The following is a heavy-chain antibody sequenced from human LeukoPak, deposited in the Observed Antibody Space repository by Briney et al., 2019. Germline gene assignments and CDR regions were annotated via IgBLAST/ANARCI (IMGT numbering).Heavy chain of an antibody. D-gene: IGHD5-12*01. J-gene: IGHJ4*02. CDR1: GFTFSSYW. V-gene: IGHV3-23*01. CDR3: AKDSGYDTAYFDY. Sequence: GGSLRLSCAASGFTFSSYWMHWVRQAPGKGLVWVSAISGSGGSTYYADSVKGRFTISRDNSKNTLYLQMNSLRAEDTAVYYCAKDSGYDTAYFDYWGQGTLVTVSS. CDR2: ISGSGGST.